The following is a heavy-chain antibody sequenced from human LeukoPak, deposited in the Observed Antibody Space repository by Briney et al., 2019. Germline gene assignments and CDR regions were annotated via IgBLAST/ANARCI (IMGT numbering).Heavy chain of an antibody. CDR2: ISSNGGST. D-gene: IGHD4-23*01. J-gene: IGHJ6*03. Sequence: GGSLRLSCAASGFAFSSYAMSWVRQAPGKGLEYVSAISSNGGSTYYANSVKGRFTISRDNSKNTLYLQMGSLRAEDMAVYYCATYGGRGRYYYYMDVWGKGTTVTVSS. CDR3: ATYGGRGRYYYYMDV. V-gene: IGHV3-64*01. CDR1: GFAFSSYA.